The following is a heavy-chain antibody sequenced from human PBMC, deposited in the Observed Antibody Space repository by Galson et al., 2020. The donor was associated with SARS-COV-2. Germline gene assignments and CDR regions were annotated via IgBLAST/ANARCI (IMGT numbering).Heavy chain of an antibody. CDR3: ARGVVVGKQQVLSGLGRWFDP. Sequence: ASETLSLTCTVSGGSISSGGYYWSWIRQHPGKGLEWIGYIYYSGTTYYNPSLKSRGTISVDTSKNQFSLNLSSVTAADTAVYFCARGVVVGKQQVLSGLGRWFDPWGQGTLVTVSS. CDR2: IYYSGTT. CDR1: GGSISSGGYY. V-gene: IGHV4-31*03. D-gene: IGHD6-13*01. J-gene: IGHJ5*02.